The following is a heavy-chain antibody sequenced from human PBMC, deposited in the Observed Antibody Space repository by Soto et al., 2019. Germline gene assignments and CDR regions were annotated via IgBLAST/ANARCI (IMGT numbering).Heavy chain of an antibody. D-gene: IGHD5-18*01. CDR2: ISGSGGST. CDR3: AVDTAMVRVNWFDP. J-gene: IGHJ5*02. Sequence: GGSLRLSCAASGFTFSSYAMSWVRQAPGKGLEWVSAISGSGGSTYYADSVKGRFTISRDNSKNTLYLQMNSLRAEDTAVYYCAVDTAMVRVNWFDPWGQGTLVTVSS. V-gene: IGHV3-23*01. CDR1: GFTFSSYA.